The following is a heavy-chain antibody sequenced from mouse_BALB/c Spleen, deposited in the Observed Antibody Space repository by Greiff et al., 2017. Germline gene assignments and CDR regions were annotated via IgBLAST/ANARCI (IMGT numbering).Heavy chain of an antibody. CDR3: TRGITTVVDPFAY. V-gene: IGHV5-6-4*01. J-gene: IGHJ3*01. CDR2: ISSGGSYT. CDR1: GFTFSSYT. D-gene: IGHD1-1*01. Sequence: DVMLVESGGGLVKPGGSLKLSCAASGFTFSSYTMSWVRQTPEKRLEWVATISSGGSYTYYPDSVKGRFTISRDNAKNTLYLQMSSLKSEDTAMYYCTRGITTVVDPFAYWGQGTLVTVSA.